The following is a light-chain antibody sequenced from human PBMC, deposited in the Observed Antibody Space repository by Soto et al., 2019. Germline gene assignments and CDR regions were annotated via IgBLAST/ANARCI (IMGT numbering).Light chain of an antibody. V-gene: IGKV3-20*01. Sequence: EIVLTQSPGTLTLSPGERATLSCRASQSVSSTYFAWYQQKPGQAPRLLIYGASNRATGIPGRFSGSGSGTDFPLTISRLEPADFAVYYCQQYGGSRWTFGQGTRVDI. CDR2: GAS. CDR1: QSVSSTY. J-gene: IGKJ1*01. CDR3: QQYGGSRWT.